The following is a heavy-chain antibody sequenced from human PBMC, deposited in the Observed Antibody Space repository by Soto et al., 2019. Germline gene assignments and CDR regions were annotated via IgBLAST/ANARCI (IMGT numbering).Heavy chain of an antibody. CDR2: ISGSGGST. J-gene: IGHJ4*02. Sequence: EVQLLESGGGLVQPGGSLRLSCAASGFTFSSYAMRWVRQAPGKGLEWVSAISGSGGSTYYADSVKGRFTISRDNSKNTLYLQMNSLRAEDTAVYYCAKDGLGFGELPYSDYWGQGTLVTVSS. D-gene: IGHD3-10*01. CDR3: AKDGLGFGELPYSDY. V-gene: IGHV3-23*01. CDR1: GFTFSSYA.